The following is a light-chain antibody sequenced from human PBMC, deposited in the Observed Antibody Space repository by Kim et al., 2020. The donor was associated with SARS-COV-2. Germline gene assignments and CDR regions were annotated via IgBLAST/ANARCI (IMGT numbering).Light chain of an antibody. J-gene: IGLJ2*01. CDR1: SSTIGANYD. CDR3: QSYDSSHVV. Sequence: PGQRVTSSCPGSSSTIGANYDVHWYQQLPGTAPKLLIYGNNNRPSGVPGRFSGSKSGTSASLAITGLQAEDEADYYCQSYDSSHVVFGGGTQLTVL. CDR2: GNN. V-gene: IGLV1-40*01.